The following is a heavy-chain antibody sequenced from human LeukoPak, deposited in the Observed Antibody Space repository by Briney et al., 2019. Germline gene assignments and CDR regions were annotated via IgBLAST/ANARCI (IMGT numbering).Heavy chain of an antibody. D-gene: IGHD3-3*01. CDR1: GGSISRSNYY. J-gene: IGHJ4*02. V-gene: IGHV4-39*01. CDR2: IYYTGST. Sequence: KSSETLSLTCTVSGGSISRSNYYWGWIRQPPGKGLEWIGSIYYTGSTYYNPSLKSRVTIYVDTSKNQFSLKLNSVTAADTAVYYCARPSHLRFLEWSLDYWGQGTLVTVSS. CDR3: ARPSHLRFLEWSLDY.